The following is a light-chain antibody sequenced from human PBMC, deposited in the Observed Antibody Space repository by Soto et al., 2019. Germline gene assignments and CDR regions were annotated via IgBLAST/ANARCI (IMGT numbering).Light chain of an antibody. CDR2: DAS. Sequence: DIQMTQSPSSLSASVGDRVSFTCQASQDISKFLNWYQHKPGQAPSLLIYDASKSQFGVPSRFSGSGSGTDFTFTISSLQPEDNAPYYCQQYDNRPFTFGPGTKVDVK. J-gene: IGKJ3*01. CDR3: QQYDNRPFT. CDR1: QDISKF. V-gene: IGKV1-33*01.